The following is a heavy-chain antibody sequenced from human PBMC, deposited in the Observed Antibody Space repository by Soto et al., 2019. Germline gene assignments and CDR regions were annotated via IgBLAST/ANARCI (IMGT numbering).Heavy chain of an antibody. J-gene: IGHJ6*03. CDR3: AKAVTSPNYCYYYMDV. CDR1: GFTFSSYA. D-gene: IGHD4-17*01. Sequence: EVQLLESGGGLVQPGGSLRLSCAASGFTFSSYAMSWVRQAPGKGLEWVSAISGSGGSTYYADSVKGRFTISRDNSKNTLYLQMNSLRAEDTAAYYCAKAVTSPNYCYYYMDVWGKGTTVTVSS. CDR2: ISGSGGST. V-gene: IGHV3-23*01.